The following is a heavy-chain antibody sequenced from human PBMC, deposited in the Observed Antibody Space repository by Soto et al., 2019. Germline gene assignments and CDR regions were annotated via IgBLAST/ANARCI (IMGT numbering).Heavy chain of an antibody. CDR2: ISGNKMTT. CDR3: VLRMETGYYGMAI. Sequence: PGGSLRIGCVAYGFSCSEYGMRWVGQTPQKTLEWVASISGNKMTTFYPDSVKGRFTISRDNSKHILYLQMNSLRADDSAIYFCVLRMETGYYGMAIXGQGTTVTVSS. CDR1: GFSCSEYG. V-gene: IGHV3-23*01. J-gene: IGHJ6*02. D-gene: IGHD2-15*01.